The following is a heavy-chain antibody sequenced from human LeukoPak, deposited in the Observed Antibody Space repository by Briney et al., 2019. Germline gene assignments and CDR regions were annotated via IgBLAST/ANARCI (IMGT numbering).Heavy chain of an antibody. V-gene: IGHV4-34*01. CDR3: ARQGGYSSGWYIHYYYYMDV. D-gene: IGHD6-19*01. J-gene: IGHJ6*03. Sequence: SETLSLTCAVYGGSVSSYYCSWIRQPPGKGLEWIGEINHSGSTNYNPSLKSRVTISVDMSKNQFSLKLSSVTAADTAVYYCARQGGYSSGWYIHYYYYMDVWGKGTTVTISS. CDR2: INHSGST. CDR1: GGSVSSYY.